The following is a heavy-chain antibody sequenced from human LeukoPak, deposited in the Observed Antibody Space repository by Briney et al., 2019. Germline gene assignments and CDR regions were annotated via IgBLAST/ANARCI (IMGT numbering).Heavy chain of an antibody. CDR3: ARETRYSSSWYEWFDP. CDR1: GYTFTGYY. V-gene: IGHV1-2*06. CDR2: INPNSGGT. D-gene: IGHD6-13*01. J-gene: IGHJ5*02. Sequence: ASVKVSCKASGYTFTGYYMHWVRQAPGQGLEWMGRINPNSGGTNYAQKFQGRVTMTRDTSISTAYMELSRLRSDDTAVYYCARETRYSSSWYEWFDPWGQGTLVTVSS.